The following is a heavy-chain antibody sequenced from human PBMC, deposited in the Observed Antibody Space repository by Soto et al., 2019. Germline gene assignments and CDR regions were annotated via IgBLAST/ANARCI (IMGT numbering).Heavy chain of an antibody. D-gene: IGHD3-22*01. CDR2: IYYSGST. V-gene: IGHV4-31*03. Sequence: LSLTCTVSGGSISSGGYYWSWIRQHPGKGLEWIGYIYYSGSTYYNPSLKSRVTISVDTSKNQFSLKLSSVTAADTAVYYCARSVYDSSGYSYFDYWGQGTLVTVSS. CDR1: GGSISSGGYY. J-gene: IGHJ4*02. CDR3: ARSVYDSSGYSYFDY.